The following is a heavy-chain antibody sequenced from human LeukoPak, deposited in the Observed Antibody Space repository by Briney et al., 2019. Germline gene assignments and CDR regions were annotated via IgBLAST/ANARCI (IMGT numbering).Heavy chain of an antibody. Sequence: SETLSLTCTVSGGSISSYYWSWIRQPAGKGLEWIGRIYTSGSTNYNPSLKSRVTMSVDTSKNQFSLKLSSVTAADTAVYYCARGAARRDYYYYYYMDVWGKGTTVTVSS. CDR3: ARGAARRDYYYYYYMDV. CDR1: GGSISSYY. D-gene: IGHD6-6*01. CDR2: IYTSGST. V-gene: IGHV4-4*07. J-gene: IGHJ6*03.